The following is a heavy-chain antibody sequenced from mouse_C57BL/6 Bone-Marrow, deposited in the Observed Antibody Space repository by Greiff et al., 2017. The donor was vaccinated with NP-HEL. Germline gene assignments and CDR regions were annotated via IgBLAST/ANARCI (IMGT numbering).Heavy chain of an antibody. CDR3: TDITTVVAWYLDV. Sequence: EVQLQQSGGGLVQPGGSMKLSCVASGFTFSNYWMNWVRQSPEKGLEWVAQIRLKSDNYATHYAESVKGRFTISRDDSKSSVYLQMNNLRAEDTGIYYCTDITTVVAWYLDVWGTGTTVTVSS. J-gene: IGHJ1*03. CDR1: GFTFSNYW. CDR2: IRLKSDNYAT. V-gene: IGHV6-3*01. D-gene: IGHD1-1*01.